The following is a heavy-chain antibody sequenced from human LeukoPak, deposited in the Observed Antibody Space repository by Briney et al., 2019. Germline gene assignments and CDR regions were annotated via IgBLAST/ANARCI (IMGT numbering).Heavy chain of an antibody. CDR2: IYSGGST. Sequence: GGSLRLSCAASGFTVSSNYVSWVRQAPGKGLEWVSVIYSGGSTCYAESVKGRFTISRDNSKNTLYLQMNSLRAEDTAVYYCARDFVPGLFDYWGQGTLVTVSS. CDR1: GFTVSSNY. D-gene: IGHD1-14*01. CDR3: ARDFVPGLFDY. J-gene: IGHJ4*02. V-gene: IGHV3-66*01.